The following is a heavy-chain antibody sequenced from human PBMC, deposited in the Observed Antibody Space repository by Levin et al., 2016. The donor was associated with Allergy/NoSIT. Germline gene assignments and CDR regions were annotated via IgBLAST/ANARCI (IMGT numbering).Heavy chain of an antibody. CDR1: GYTFTSYD. D-gene: IGHD6-19*01. V-gene: IGHV1-8*01. J-gene: IGHJ4*02. CDR3: ARVPRRYSSGHKSLAGY. CDR2: MNPNSGNT. Sequence: ASVKVSCKASGYTFTSYDINWVRQATGQGLEWMGWMNPNSGNTGYAQKFQGRVTMTRNTSISTAYMELSSLRSEDTAVYYCARVPRRYSSGHKSLAGYWGQGTLVTVSS.